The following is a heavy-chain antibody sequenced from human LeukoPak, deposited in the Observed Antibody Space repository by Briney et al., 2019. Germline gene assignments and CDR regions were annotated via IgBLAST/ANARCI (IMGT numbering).Heavy chain of an antibody. CDR1: GGSISSGGYY. J-gene: IGHJ3*02. CDR2: IYTSGST. Sequence: SQTLSLTCTVSGGSISSGGYYWNWIRQPAGKGLEWIGRIYTSGSTDYNPSLKSRVTVSVDTSKNQFSLKLRSVTAADTAVYYCARVVDTAILTLDAFNIWGQGTMVTVSS. V-gene: IGHV4-61*02. D-gene: IGHD5-18*01. CDR3: ARVVDTAILTLDAFNI.